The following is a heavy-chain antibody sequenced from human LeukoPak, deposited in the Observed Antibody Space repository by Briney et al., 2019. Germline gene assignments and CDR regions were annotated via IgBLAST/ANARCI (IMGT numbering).Heavy chain of an antibody. CDR1: GFTFSSYD. J-gene: IGHJ3*02. CDR3: AKDFRAVGDYAFDI. V-gene: IGHV3-9*01. Sequence: SLTLSCAASGFTFSSYDKSWVCQAPGKGLAGDSSINWNSGSIGYAASVKGRFTISRDNAKNSLYLQMNSLRAEDTALYYCAKDFRAVGDYAFDIWGQGTMVTVSS. CDR2: INWNSGSI. D-gene: IGHD6-19*01.